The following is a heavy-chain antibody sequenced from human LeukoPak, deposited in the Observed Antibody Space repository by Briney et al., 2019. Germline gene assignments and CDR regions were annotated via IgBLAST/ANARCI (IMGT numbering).Heavy chain of an antibody. D-gene: IGHD2-15*01. CDR1: GFTFSSYS. J-gene: IGHJ6*02. V-gene: IGHV3-21*01. CDR2: ISSSSSYI. Sequence: PGGSLRLSCAASGFTFSSYSMNWVRQAPGKGLEWVSSISSSSSYIYYADSVKGRFTISRDNAKNSLYLQMNSLRAEDTAVYYCARDGYCSGSSCYSVFYYGMDVWGQGTTVTVSS. CDR3: ARDGYCSGSSCYSVFYYGMDV.